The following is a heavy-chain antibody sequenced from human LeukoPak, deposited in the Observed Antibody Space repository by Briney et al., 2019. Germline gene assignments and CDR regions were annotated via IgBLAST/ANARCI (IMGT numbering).Heavy chain of an antibody. Sequence: GGSLRLSCAASGFTVNSNYMSWVRQAPGKGLEWVSVISTGGITAYADSVKGRFTISRDDSKNTAYLQMNSLKTEDTAVYYCTRAVTTPGFDIWGQGTMVTVSS. J-gene: IGHJ3*02. D-gene: IGHD4-17*01. V-gene: IGHV3-66*01. CDR3: TRAVTTPGFDI. CDR1: GFTVNSNY. CDR2: ISTGGIT.